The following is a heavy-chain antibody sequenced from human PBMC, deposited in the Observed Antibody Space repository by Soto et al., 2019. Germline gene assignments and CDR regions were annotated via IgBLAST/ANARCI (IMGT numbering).Heavy chain of an antibody. J-gene: IGHJ4*02. CDR3: ARSPRKARYCSGGSCYSVFDY. CDR2: IGTAGDT. CDR1: GFTFSSYD. Sequence: SGGSLRLSCAASGFTFSSYDMHWVRQATGKGLEWVSAIGTAGDTYYPGSVKGRFTISRENAKNSLYLQMNSLRAEDTAVYYCARSPRKARYCSGGSCYSVFDYWGQGTLVTVSS. D-gene: IGHD2-15*01. V-gene: IGHV3-13*01.